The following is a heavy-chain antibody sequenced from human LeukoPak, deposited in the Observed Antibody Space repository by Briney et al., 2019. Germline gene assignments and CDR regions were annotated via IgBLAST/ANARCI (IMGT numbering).Heavy chain of an antibody. CDR1: RLPFQGYT. J-gene: IGHJ5*02. CDR3: ARDATTP. V-gene: IGHV3-48*02. D-gene: IGHD1/OR15-1a*01. CDR2: ISSRSTTM. Sequence: GWSLPLYYLSARLPFQGYTINWVRPPNRKGLEWVSYISSRSTTMYYADSVKGRFTISRDNAKNSLYLQMNSLRDEDTAVYFCARDATTPWGQGTLVTVSS.